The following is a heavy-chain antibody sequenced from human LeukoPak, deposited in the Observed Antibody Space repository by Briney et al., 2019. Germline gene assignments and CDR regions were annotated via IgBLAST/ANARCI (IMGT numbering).Heavy chain of an antibody. CDR1: GFTYSSYW. CDR2: INSDESST. CDR3: ARALAVAGSVGGLVD. J-gene: IGHJ4*02. V-gene: IGHV3-74*01. Sequence: GGSLRLSCAASGFTYSSYWMHWVRQAPGKGLMWLSRINSDESSTSYADSVKGRFTISRDNAQNTLYLQMNSLRAEDTAVYYCARALAVAGSVGGLVDWGQGTLVTVSS. D-gene: IGHD6-19*01.